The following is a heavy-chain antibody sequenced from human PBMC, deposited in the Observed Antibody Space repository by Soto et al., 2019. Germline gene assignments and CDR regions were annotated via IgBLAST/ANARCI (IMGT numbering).Heavy chain of an antibody. D-gene: IGHD5-12*01. CDR3: ARGRFRMATIRDAAFDS. Sequence: QLQLVESGGGVVQPGRSLRLACAASGFSFSNYVMHWVRQAPGKGLEWVAVILYDGNNKYYADSVKGRFIMARDTSKNRLLLQMSGLRAEYTAIYYCARGRFRMATIRDAAFDSLGEGTMVTVYS. V-gene: IGHV3-33*05. J-gene: IGHJ3*02. CDR1: GFSFSNYV. CDR2: ILYDGNNK.